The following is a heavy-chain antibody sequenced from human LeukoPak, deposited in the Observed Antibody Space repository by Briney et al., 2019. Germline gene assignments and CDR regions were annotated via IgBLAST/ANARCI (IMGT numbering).Heavy chain of an antibody. V-gene: IGHV3-23*01. CDR2: ISGSGGST. D-gene: IGHD3-10*01. CDR3: AKDIGSITMVRGVQFYFDS. Sequence: GGSLRLSCAPSGFSFRTYAMSWVRQAPGKGLEWVAAISGSGGSTFYADSVKGRFTVSRDNTKNALNLQMISLRAEDTVVYYCAKDIGSITMVRGVQFYFDSWGQGTLVTVSS. CDR1: GFSFRTYA. J-gene: IGHJ4*02.